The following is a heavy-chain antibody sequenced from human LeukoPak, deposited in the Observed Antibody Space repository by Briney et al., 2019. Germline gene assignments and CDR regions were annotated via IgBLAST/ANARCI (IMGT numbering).Heavy chain of an antibody. CDR1: GGSISSSSYY. D-gene: IGHD3-3*01. CDR2: IYYSGST. V-gene: IGHV4-39*01. Sequence: MASESLSLTCTVSGGSISSSSYYWGWIRQPPGKGLEWIGSIYYSGSTYYNPSLKSRVTISVDTSKNQFSLKLNSVTAADTAVYYCARHLPRYDFWSGYEHGTAAFDIWGQGAMVTVSS. CDR3: ARHLPRYDFWSGYEHGTAAFDI. J-gene: IGHJ3*02.